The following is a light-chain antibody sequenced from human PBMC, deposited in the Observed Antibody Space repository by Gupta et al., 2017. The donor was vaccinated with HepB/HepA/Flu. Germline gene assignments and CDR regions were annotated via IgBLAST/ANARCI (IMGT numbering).Light chain of an antibody. CDR2: AAS. J-gene: IGKJ1*01. CDR1: QSISSY. V-gene: IGKV1-39*01. Sequence: DIQMTQSPSSLSASVGDRVTITCRASQSISSYLNWYQQKPGKAPKLLIYAASSLQSGVPSRFSGSGSGTDXTLTISXRQHEDFATYYCQQSDSTPPWTFGXGTKVEIK. CDR3: QQSDSTPPWT.